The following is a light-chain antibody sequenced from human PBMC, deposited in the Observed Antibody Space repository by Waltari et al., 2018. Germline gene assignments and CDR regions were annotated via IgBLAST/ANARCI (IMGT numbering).Light chain of an antibody. CDR2: LGS. CDR3: MQALQTPFT. V-gene: IGKV2-28*01. CDR1: QSLLHSNGYKY. Sequence: VMTQSPLSLPVIPGEPASISCRSSQSLLHSNGYKYLDWYLQKPGQSPQLLIYLGSNRTSGVPDRFSGSGSGTDLTLKISRVEAEDVGVYYCMQALQTPFTFGQGTRLEIK. J-gene: IGKJ5*01.